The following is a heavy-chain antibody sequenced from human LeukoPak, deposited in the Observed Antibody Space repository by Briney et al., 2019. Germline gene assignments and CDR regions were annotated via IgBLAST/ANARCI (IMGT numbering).Heavy chain of an antibody. J-gene: IGHJ2*01. Sequence: GGSLRLSCAASGFTFSSYGMHWVRQAPGKGLEWVAFIRYDGSNKYYADSVKGRFTISRDNSKNTLYLQMNSLRAEDTAVFYCATGLSQYFDFWGRGTLVTVSS. CDR1: GFTFSSYG. V-gene: IGHV3-30*02. D-gene: IGHD2/OR15-2a*01. CDR2: IRYDGSNK. CDR3: ATGLSQYFDF.